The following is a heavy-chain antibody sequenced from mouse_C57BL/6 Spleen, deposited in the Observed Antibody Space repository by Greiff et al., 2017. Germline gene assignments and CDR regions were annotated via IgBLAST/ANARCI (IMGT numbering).Heavy chain of an antibody. CDR3: ARSEMGYYDGSSYAWFAY. CDR2: IYPRDGST. CDR1: GYTFTSYD. D-gene: IGHD1-1*01. J-gene: IGHJ3*01. Sequence: QVQLQQSGPELVKPGASVKLSCKASGYTFTSYDINWVKQRPGQGLEWIGWIYPRDGSTKYNEKFKGKATLTVDTSSSTAYLELHSLTSEDSAVXLCARSEMGYYDGSSYAWFAYWGQGTLVTVSA. V-gene: IGHV1-85*01.